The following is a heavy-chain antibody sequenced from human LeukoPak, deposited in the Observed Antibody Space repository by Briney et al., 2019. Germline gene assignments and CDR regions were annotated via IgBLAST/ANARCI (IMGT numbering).Heavy chain of an antibody. D-gene: IGHD3-3*01. J-gene: IGHJ4*02. Sequence: SETLSLTCAVYGGSFSGYYWSWIHQPPGKGLEWIGEINHSGSTNYNPSLKSRVTISVDTSKNQFSLKLSSVTAADTAVYYCARVRTYYDFWSGYHLDYWGQGTLVTVSS. V-gene: IGHV4-34*01. CDR1: GGSFSGYY. CDR3: ARVRTYYDFWSGYHLDY. CDR2: INHSGST.